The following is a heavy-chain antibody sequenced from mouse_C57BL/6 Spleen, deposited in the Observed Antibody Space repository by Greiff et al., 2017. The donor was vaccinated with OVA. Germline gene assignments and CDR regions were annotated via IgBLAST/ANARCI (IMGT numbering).Heavy chain of an antibody. CDR2: INPNNGGT. Sequence: EVQLQQSGPELVKPGASVKMSCKASGYTFTDYNMHWVKQSHGKSLEWIGYINPNNGGTSYNQKFKGKATLTVNQSSSTAYMELRSLTSEDSAVYYCARRGGYGYGNSYYAMDYWGQGTSVTVSS. J-gene: IGHJ4*01. D-gene: IGHD2-1*01. CDR3: ARRGGYGYGNSYYAMDY. V-gene: IGHV1-22*01. CDR1: GYTFTDYN.